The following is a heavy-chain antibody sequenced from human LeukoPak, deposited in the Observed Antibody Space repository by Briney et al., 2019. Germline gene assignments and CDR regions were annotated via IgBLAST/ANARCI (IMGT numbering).Heavy chain of an antibody. D-gene: IGHD3-10*01. J-gene: IGHJ4*02. CDR1: GFTFSSYG. Sequence: GGSLRLSCAASGFTFSSYGMHWVRQAPGKGLEWVAVIWYDGSNKYYADSVKGRFTISRDNSKNTLYLQMNSLRAEGTAVYYCAKGFEFLTYRFAGVDYWGQGTLVTVSS. CDR3: AKGFEFLTYRFAGVDY. CDR2: IWYDGSNK. V-gene: IGHV3-30*02.